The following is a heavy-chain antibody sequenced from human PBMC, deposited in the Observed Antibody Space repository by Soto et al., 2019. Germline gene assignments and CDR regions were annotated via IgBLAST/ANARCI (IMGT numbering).Heavy chain of an antibody. Sequence: SETLSLTCTVSGGSVSSGSYYWSWIRQPPGKGLEWIGYIYYSGSTNYNPSLKRRVIISVDTSKNQFFLKLSSVTAADTAVYYCASGYCSSTSCLTPPYYYYYGMDVWGQGTMVTVSS. CDR1: GGSVSSGSYY. CDR2: IYYSGST. CDR3: ASGYCSSTSCLTPPYYYYYGMDV. V-gene: IGHV4-61*01. J-gene: IGHJ6*02. D-gene: IGHD2-2*01.